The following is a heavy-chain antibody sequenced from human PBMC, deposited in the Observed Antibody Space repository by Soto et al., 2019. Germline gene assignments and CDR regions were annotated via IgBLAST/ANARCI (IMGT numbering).Heavy chain of an antibody. CDR1: GYTINTPG. D-gene: IGHD1-26*01. CDR3: ARQGSWPYYYYGLDV. J-gene: IGHJ6*02. CDR2: ISTYNGDT. V-gene: IGHV1-18*01. Sequence: ASVKVSCKASGYTINTPGMSLVRQDTGQGLEWMGWISTYNGDTNSAQKFQGRVTMTADTSTGTVYMELMSLKSDDTAVYYCARQGSWPYYYYGLDVRGQGTTVTVSS.